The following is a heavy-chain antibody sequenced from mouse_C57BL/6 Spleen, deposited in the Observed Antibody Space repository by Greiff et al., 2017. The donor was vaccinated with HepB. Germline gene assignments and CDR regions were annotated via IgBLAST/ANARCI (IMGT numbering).Heavy chain of an antibody. Sequence: QVQLQQSGAELARPGASVKLSCKASGYTFTSYGISWVKQRTGQGLEWIGEIYPRSGNTYYNEKFKGKATLTADKSSSTAYMELRSLTSEDSAVYLCAREGDSNYGAWFAYWGQGTLVTVSA. D-gene: IGHD2-5*01. CDR2: IYPRSGNT. J-gene: IGHJ3*01. CDR3: AREGDSNYGAWFAY. V-gene: IGHV1-81*01. CDR1: GYTFTSYG.